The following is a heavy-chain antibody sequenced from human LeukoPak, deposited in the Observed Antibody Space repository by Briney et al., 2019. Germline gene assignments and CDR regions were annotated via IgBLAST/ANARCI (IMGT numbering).Heavy chain of an antibody. V-gene: IGHV3-23*01. CDR1: GFTFSSYA. D-gene: IGHD1-26*01. Sequence: GGSLRLSFAASGFTFSSYAMSWVRQAPGKGLEWVSAISGSGGSTYYADSVKGRFTISRDNSKNTLYLQMNSLRAEDTAVYYCAKDQHINHFEWELFSLFDYWGQGTLVTVSS. J-gene: IGHJ4*02. CDR2: ISGSGGST. CDR3: AKDQHINHFEWELFSLFDY.